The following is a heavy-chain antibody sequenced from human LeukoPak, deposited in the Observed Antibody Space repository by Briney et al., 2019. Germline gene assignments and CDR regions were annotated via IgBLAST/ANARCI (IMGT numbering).Heavy chain of an antibody. Sequence: AGGSLRLSCAGSGFTFSTYGMSWVRQARNRGLEWLSTISGSGDSTYYADSVKGRFTISRDNSKNTLFLQMNSLRAEDTAIYYCAKWQYYGSGDDYWGQGTLVTVSS. CDR2: ISGSGDST. D-gene: IGHD3-10*01. CDR3: AKWQYYGSGDDY. V-gene: IGHV3-23*01. CDR1: GFTFSTYG. J-gene: IGHJ4*02.